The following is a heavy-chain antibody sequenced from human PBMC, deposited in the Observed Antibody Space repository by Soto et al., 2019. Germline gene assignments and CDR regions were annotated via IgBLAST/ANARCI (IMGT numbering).Heavy chain of an antibody. J-gene: IGHJ4*02. Sequence: EVQLVESGGGLVQPGGSLRLSCADSGFTFSDHYMDWVRQAPGKGLEWVGRTRDKTNSYTTEYAASVKGRFTISRDDSKNSVYLQMNSLKTEETAVYYCARDTVGTYYFDYWGQGTLVTVSS. CDR1: GFTFSDHY. CDR2: TRDKTNSYTT. D-gene: IGHD3-16*01. CDR3: ARDTVGTYYFDY. V-gene: IGHV3-72*01.